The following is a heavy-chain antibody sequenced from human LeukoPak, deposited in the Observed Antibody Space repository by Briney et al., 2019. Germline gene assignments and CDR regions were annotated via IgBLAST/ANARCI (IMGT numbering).Heavy chain of an antibody. J-gene: IGHJ4*02. CDR3: ATRKLGNDY. Sequence: SETLSLTCTVSGGCISSFYWSWIRQPPGKGLEWIGYLYNNGSTNYNPSLKSRVTISVGTSKNQFSLKVTSVTAADTAVYYCATRKLGNDYWGQGTLVTVSS. V-gene: IGHV4-59*01. D-gene: IGHD7-27*01. CDR2: LYNNGST. CDR1: GGCISSFY.